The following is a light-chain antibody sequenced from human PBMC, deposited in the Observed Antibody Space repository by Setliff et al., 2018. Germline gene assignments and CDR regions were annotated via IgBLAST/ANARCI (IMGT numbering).Light chain of an antibody. V-gene: IGLV2-14*03. CDR1: GSDIGAYDY. J-gene: IGLJ3*02. CDR2: DVS. CDR3: TSFTATSTPVV. Sequence: QSVLTQPASVSGSPGQSITISCTGTGSDIGAYDYVSWYQYHPGKAPKFIIYDVSQRPSGVSNRFSGSKSGNTASLTISGLQAEDEADYYCTSFTATSTPVVFGGGTQLTVL.